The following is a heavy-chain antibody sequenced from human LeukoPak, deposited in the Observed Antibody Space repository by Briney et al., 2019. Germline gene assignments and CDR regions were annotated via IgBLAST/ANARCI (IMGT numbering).Heavy chain of an antibody. V-gene: IGHV1-2*04. CDR2: INPNSGGT. J-gene: IGHJ6*03. Sequence: ASVKVSCKASGCTFTGYYMHWVRQAPGQGLEWMGWINPNSGGTNYAQKFQGWVTMTRDTSISTAYMELSRLRSDDTAVYYCARESPLGGSGYDAYYYYMDVWGKGTTVTVSS. CDR1: GCTFTGYY. CDR3: ARESPLGGSGYDAYYYYMDV. D-gene: IGHD5-12*01.